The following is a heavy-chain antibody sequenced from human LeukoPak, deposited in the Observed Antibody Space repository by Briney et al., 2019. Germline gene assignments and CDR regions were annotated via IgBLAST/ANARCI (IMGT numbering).Heavy chain of an antibody. D-gene: IGHD1-26*01. J-gene: IGHJ4*02. V-gene: IGHV1-69*06. CDR3: ASLRERSYYARGFDY. Sequence: SVKVSCKASGGTFSSYAISWVRQAPGQGLEWMGGIIPIFGTANYAQKFQGRVTITADKSTSTAYMELSSLRSEDTAVYYCASLRERSYYARGFDYWGQGTLVTVSS. CDR1: GGTFSSYA. CDR2: IIPIFGTA.